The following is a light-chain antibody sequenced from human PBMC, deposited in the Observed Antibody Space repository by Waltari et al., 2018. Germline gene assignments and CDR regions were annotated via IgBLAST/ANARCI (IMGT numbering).Light chain of an antibody. Sequence: DIQMTQSPSSLSASVGDTITIPCRASQDIGTSLAWYQQKPGEAPKLLVFVASRLQGGVPSRFSGNGSGTDFSLTIRSLQPEDFATYYCQEFYGSRSRTFGGGTKVDIK. CDR1: QDIGTS. V-gene: IGKV1-NL1*01. J-gene: IGKJ4*01. CDR2: VAS. CDR3: QEFYGSRSRT.